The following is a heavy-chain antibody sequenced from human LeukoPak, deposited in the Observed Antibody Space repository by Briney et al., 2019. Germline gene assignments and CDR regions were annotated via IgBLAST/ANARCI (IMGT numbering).Heavy chain of an antibody. CDR1: GYTFTSYD. D-gene: IGHD2-2*01. CDR3: ARGRCVGSTNCYYFDY. Sequence: ASVKVSCKASGYTFTSYDINWVRQAPGQGLEWMGWMNPNSGNTGYAQRFQGRVTITRNTSTSTAYMELSSLRSEDTAVYYCARGRCVGSTNCYYFDYWGQGTLVTVSS. J-gene: IGHJ4*02. CDR2: MNPNSGNT. V-gene: IGHV1-8*01.